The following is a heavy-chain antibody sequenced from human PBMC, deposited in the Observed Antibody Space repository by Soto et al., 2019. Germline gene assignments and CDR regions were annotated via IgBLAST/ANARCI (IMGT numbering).Heavy chain of an antibody. V-gene: IGHV1-69*12. CDR2: IIHIFGTA. Sequence: QVQLVQSGAEVKKPGSSVKVSCKASGGTFSSYAISWVRQAPGQGLEWMGGIIHIFGTAKYAQKFQGRVTITADESTSTAYMELSSLRSEDTAVYYCASLLRGYSGTGDYWGQGTLVTVSS. CDR1: GGTFSSYA. CDR3: ASLLRGYSGTGDY. D-gene: IGHD5-12*01. J-gene: IGHJ4*02.